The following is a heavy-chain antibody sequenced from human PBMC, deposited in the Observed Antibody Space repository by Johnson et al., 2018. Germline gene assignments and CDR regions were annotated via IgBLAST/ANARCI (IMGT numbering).Heavy chain of an antibody. V-gene: IGHV4-59*02. Sequence: QVQLRESGPGLLKPSETLSLTCPVSGGSVSSSYWSWLRQPPGKGVEWIGYVTYSGSTDYSPSLKRRLTISLDTSKNQFTLKLTSVITADTALYYCARYDSSTFWAFNIWGQGTVVTVSS. CDR2: VTYSGST. J-gene: IGHJ3*02. D-gene: IGHD3-22*01. CDR1: GGSVSSSY. CDR3: ARYDSSTFWAFNI.